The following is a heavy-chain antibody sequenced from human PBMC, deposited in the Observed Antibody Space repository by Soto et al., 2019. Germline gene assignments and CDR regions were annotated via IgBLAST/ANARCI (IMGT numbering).Heavy chain of an antibody. D-gene: IGHD3-10*01. CDR2: IYHSGNT. V-gene: IGHV4-4*02. Sequence: QVQLQESGPGLVKPSGTLSLTCAVSGGSISSSNWWSWVRQPPGKGLEWIGEIYHSGNTNYNPSLKRRITMAVXKSRNQFSLKLSSVTAADTAVYYCARRWGEGRVDYWGQGTLVTVSS. J-gene: IGHJ4*02. CDR1: GGSISSSNW. CDR3: ARRWGEGRVDY.